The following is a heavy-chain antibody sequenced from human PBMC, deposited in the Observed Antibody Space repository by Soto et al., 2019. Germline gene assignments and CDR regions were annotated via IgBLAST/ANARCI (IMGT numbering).Heavy chain of an antibody. CDR3: ARGGQDFWSGPFDY. CDR1: DGSISNYF. J-gene: IGHJ4*02. D-gene: IGHD3-3*01. CDR2: IDYSGNT. Sequence: SETLSLTCTVSDGSISNYFCNWVRQPAGKGMEWIGRIDYSGNTNYNPSLKSRVTLSADTSRNQFSLRLNSVTAADAAVYYCARGGQDFWSGPFDYWGQGVLVTVSS. V-gene: IGHV4-4*07.